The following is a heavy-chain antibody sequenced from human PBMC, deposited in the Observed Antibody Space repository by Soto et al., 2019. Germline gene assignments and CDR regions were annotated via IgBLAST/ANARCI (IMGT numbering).Heavy chain of an antibody. J-gene: IGHJ4*02. CDR2: ISYDGSNK. D-gene: IGHD6-19*01. CDR1: GFTFSSYG. CDR3: ANSPSSGWSFDY. V-gene: IGHV3-30*18. Sequence: QVQLVEAGGGVVQPGRSLRLSCAASGFTFSSYGMHWVRQAPGKGLEWVAVISYDGSNKYYADSVKGRFTIFRDNSKNPLYLQMNSLRAEDKAVYYCANSPSSGWSFDYWGQGTLVTVSS.